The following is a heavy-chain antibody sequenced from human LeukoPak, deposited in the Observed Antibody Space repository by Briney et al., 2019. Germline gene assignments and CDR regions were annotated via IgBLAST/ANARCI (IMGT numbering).Heavy chain of an antibody. CDR1: GGSISSYY. D-gene: IGHD3-22*01. CDR3: ARVPGLYDTPYFDY. V-gene: IGHV4-34*01. Sequence: PSETLSLTCTVSGGSISSYYWSWIRQPPGRGLEWIGEINHSGSTNYNPSLKSRVTISVDTSKNQFSLKLSSVTAADTAVYYCARVPGLYDTPYFDYWGQGTLVTVSS. J-gene: IGHJ4*02. CDR2: INHSGST.